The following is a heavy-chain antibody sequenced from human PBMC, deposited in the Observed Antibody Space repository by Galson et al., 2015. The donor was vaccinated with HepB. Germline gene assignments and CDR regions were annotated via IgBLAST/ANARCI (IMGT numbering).Heavy chain of an antibody. V-gene: IGHV1-69*13. CDR1: GGTFSSYA. J-gene: IGHJ6*02. CDR2: IIPIFGTA. Sequence: SVKVSCKASGGTFSSYAISWVRQAPGQGLEWMGGIIPIFGTANYAQKFQGRVTITADESTSTAYMELSSLRSEDTAVYYCARPEVVPAAIVDLMFYYGMDVWGQGTTVTVSS. CDR3: ARPEVVPAAIVDLMFYYGMDV. D-gene: IGHD2-2*02.